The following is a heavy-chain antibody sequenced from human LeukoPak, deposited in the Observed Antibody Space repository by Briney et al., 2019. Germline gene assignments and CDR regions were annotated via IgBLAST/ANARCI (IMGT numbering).Heavy chain of an antibody. V-gene: IGHV4-39*07. CDR2: IYYSGIT. D-gene: IGHD3-10*01. CDR1: GDSISTSNYY. J-gene: IGHJ4*02. Sequence: SETLSLTCTVSGDSISTSNYYWGWIRQSPGKGLEWIGNIYYSGITYSNPSLTSRVTISVDTSKNQFSLKLSSVTAADTAVYYCARDGEWGQGTLVTVSS. CDR3: ARDGE.